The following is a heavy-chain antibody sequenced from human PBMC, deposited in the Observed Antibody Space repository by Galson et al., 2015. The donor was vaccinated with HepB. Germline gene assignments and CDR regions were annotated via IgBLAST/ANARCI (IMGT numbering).Heavy chain of an antibody. CDR3: SREGISITGTTSGVDV. Sequence: CPIPGDSVSSNSSAWNWIRQSPSRGLEWLGRTYYRSKWFNDYAVSVKGRITINQDTSKNQFSLQLNSVTPEDTALYYCSREGISITGTTSGVDVWGQGTTVTVSS. CDR1: GDSVSSNSSA. CDR2: TYYRSKWFN. J-gene: IGHJ6*02. D-gene: IGHD1-7*01. V-gene: IGHV6-1*01.